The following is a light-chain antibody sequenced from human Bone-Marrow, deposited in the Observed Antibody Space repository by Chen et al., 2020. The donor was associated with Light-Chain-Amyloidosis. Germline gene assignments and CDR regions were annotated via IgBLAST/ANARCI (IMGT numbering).Light chain of an antibody. CDR3: QQYGTSPLT. CDR2: GPS. CDR1: QTISSNY. J-gene: IGKJ4*01. Sequence: EIVFTQSPATLSLSPGEGANLSCSASQTISSNYLTWYQQKFGQAPRLLIYGPSSRATGIPDRFTGSGSGTDFTLTINRLEPEDFAMYYCQQYGTSPLTFGGGTKVEIK. V-gene: IGKV3-20*01.